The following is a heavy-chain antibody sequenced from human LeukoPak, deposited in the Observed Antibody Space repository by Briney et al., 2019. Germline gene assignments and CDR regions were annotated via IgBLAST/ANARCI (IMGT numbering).Heavy chain of an antibody. CDR1: GFTFSGYW. V-gene: IGHV3-7*01. J-gene: IGHJ4*02. Sequence: GGSLRLSCAASGFTFSGYWMSWVRQAPGKGLEWVANISLDGSVIHYVDSAKGRFTISRDNAKNSLYLQMNYLRAEDTALYYCATSDDGSGSDWGQGTLVAVSS. CDR2: ISLDGSVI. CDR3: ATSDDGSGSD. D-gene: IGHD3-22*01.